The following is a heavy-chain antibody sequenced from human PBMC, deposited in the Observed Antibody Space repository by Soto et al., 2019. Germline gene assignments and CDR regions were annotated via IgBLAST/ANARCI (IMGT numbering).Heavy chain of an antibody. D-gene: IGHD3-10*01. J-gene: IGHJ4*02. CDR1: GYSFTTYW. CDR2: IYPGDSNA. Sequence: GESLKISCKGSGYSFTTYWIGWVRQMPGKGLEWMGIIYPGDSNARYSPSFQGQVTISADKSISTAYLQWSSLKASDTAMYYCARSHSFDGSIYHYYFDFWGQGTLVTVSS. V-gene: IGHV5-51*01. CDR3: ARSHSFDGSIYHYYFDF.